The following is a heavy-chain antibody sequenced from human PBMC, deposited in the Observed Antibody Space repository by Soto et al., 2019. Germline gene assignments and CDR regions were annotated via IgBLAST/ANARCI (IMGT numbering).Heavy chain of an antibody. D-gene: IGHD6-13*01. Sequence: PGESLKISCKGSGYSFANYWIGWVRQMPGKGLEWMGIIYPGDSDTRYSPSFQGQVTISADKSISTAYLQWSSLKSSDTAMYFCASVGYRSTPSFFDFWGQGTPVTGSA. CDR2: IYPGDSDT. CDR3: ASVGYRSTPSFFDF. J-gene: IGHJ4*02. CDR1: GYSFANYW. V-gene: IGHV5-51*01.